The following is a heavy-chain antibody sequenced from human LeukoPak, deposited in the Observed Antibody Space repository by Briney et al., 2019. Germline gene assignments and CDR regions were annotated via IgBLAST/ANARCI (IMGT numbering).Heavy chain of an antibody. D-gene: IGHD2-21*02. CDR1: GFTFSSYW. V-gene: IGHV3-7*01. CDR3: AREVLGDLCYFDY. Sequence: GGSLRLSCAASGFTFSSYWMSWVRQAPGKGLEWVANIKQDGSEKYYVDSVKGRFTISRDNAKNSLYLQMNSLRAEDTAVYFCAREVLGDLCYFDYWGQGTLVTVSS. J-gene: IGHJ4*02. CDR2: IKQDGSEK.